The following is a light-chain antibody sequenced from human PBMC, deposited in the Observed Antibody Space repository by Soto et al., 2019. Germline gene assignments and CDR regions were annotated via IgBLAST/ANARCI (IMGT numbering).Light chain of an antibody. CDR1: QSLLHTNGYHR. J-gene: IGKJ4*01. CDR2: LGS. CDR3: MQALQAPLT. V-gene: IGKV2-28*01. Sequence: DIVMTQSPLSLPVTPGEPASISCKSSQSLLHTNGYHRLDWYLQKPGQSPQLLISLGSNRASGVPDRFSGRGSGTDFTLKISRVEAEDVGVYYCMQALQAPLTFGGGTKVEIK.